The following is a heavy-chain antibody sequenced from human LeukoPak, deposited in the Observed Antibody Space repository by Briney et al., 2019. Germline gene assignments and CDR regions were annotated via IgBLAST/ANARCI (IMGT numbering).Heavy chain of an antibody. J-gene: IGHJ4*02. V-gene: IGHV3-53*01. Sequence: PGGSLRLSCAASGFTVSSNYMTWVRQAPGKGLEWVSVTYSDGSTYYADSVKGRFTISRDNSKNTLYLQMNSLRAEGTAVYYCAKDDYSNYVSFFDYWGQGTLVTVSS. CDR1: GFTVSSNY. CDR3: AKDDYSNYVSFFDY. CDR2: TYSDGST. D-gene: IGHD4-11*01.